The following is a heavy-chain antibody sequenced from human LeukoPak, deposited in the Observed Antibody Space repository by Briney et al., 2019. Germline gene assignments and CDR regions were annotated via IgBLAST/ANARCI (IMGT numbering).Heavy chain of an antibody. J-gene: IGHJ4*02. CDR1: GFTFSSYD. V-gene: IGHV3-13*01. CDR2: ISSVGDT. D-gene: IGHD3-10*01. Sequence: PGGSLRLSCAVSGFTFSSYDMHWVRQVTGKGLEWVSGISSVGDTYYTDSVKGRFTISRDNAKNSLYLQMKSLRVGDTAVYYCARVYYGSRSYPFDNWGQGTLVTVSS. CDR3: ARVYYGSRSYPFDN.